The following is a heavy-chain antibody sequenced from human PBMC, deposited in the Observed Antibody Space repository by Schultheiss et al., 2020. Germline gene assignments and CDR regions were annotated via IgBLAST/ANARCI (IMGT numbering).Heavy chain of an antibody. CDR3: AGRDGYNSHFDY. V-gene: IGHV4-61*02. CDR2: IYTSGST. CDR1: GGSISSGSYY. Sequence: SETLSLTCTVSGGSISSGSYYWSWIRQPAGKGLEWIGRIYTSGSTNYNPSLKSRVTISVDTSKNQFSLKLSSVTAADTAVYYCAGRDGYNSHFDYWGQGTLVTVSS. D-gene: IGHD5-24*01. J-gene: IGHJ4*02.